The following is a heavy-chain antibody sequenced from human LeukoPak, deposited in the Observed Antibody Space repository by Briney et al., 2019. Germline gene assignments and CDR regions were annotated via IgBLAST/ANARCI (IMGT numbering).Heavy chain of an antibody. Sequence: GGSLRLSCAASGFTFSSYSMNWVRQAPGKGLEWVSSISSSSSYIYYADSVKGRFTISRDNAKNSLYLQMNSLRAEDTAVYYCTRHQYDTTDMEGWGQGTLVTVSS. CDR1: GFTFSSYS. CDR3: TRHQYDTTDMEG. J-gene: IGHJ4*02. D-gene: IGHD3-9*01. V-gene: IGHV3-21*04. CDR2: ISSSSSYI.